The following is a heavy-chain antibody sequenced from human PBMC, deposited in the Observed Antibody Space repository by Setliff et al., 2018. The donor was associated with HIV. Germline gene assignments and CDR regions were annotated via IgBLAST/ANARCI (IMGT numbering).Heavy chain of an antibody. CDR2: NNHREDT. CDR1: DASFSNYY. D-gene: IGHD6-13*01. Sequence: PSETLSLTCAVYDASFSNYYWGWVRQPPGKGLEWIGENNHREDTNYNPSLKSRVTISVDTSKNQFSLKLSSVTAADTAVYFCARMAAAGRGHYYYYVDVWGKGTTVTVSS. CDR3: ARMAAAGRGHYYYYVDV. V-gene: IGHV4-34*01. J-gene: IGHJ6*03.